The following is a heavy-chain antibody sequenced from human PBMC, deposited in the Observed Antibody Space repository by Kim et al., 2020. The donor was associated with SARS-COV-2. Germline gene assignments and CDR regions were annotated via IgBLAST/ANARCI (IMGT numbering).Heavy chain of an antibody. CDR3: ARGLYSSGWYDYYYGMDV. J-gene: IGHJ6*02. V-gene: IGHV4-61*02. CDR1: GGSISSGSYY. Sequence: SETLSLTCTVSGGSISSGSYYWSWIRQPAGKGLEWIGRIYTSGSTNYNPSLKSRVTISVDTSKNQFSLKLSSVTAADTAVYYCARGLYSSGWYDYYYGMDVWGQGTTVTVSS. D-gene: IGHD6-19*01. CDR2: IYTSGST.